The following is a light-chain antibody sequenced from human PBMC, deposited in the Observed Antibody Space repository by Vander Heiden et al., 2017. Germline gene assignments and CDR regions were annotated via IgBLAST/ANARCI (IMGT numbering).Light chain of an antibody. Sequence: EIVLTQPPATLSLSPGERATLSCRASQSVSSYLAWYQQKPGQAPRLLIYDASNRATGIPARFSGSGSGTDFTLTISSLEPEDFAVYYCQQRSNWPPWTFGQGTKVXIK. CDR1: QSVSSY. CDR2: DAS. CDR3: QQRSNWPPWT. V-gene: IGKV3-11*01. J-gene: IGKJ1*01.